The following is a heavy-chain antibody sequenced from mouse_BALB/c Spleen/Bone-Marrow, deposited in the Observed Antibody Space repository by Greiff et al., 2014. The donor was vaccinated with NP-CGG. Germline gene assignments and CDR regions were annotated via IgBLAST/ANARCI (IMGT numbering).Heavy chain of an antibody. Sequence: VMLVESGPGLVAPSQSLSITCTVSGFSLTSYGVHWVRQPPGKGLEWLGVIWAGGSTNYNSALMSRLSISKDNSKSQVSLKMNSLQTDDTAMYYCAREGPTMITTDFDYWGQGTTLAVSS. D-gene: IGHD2-4*01. V-gene: IGHV2-9*02. J-gene: IGHJ2*01. CDR2: IWAGGST. CDR1: GFSLTSYG. CDR3: AREGPTMITTDFDY.